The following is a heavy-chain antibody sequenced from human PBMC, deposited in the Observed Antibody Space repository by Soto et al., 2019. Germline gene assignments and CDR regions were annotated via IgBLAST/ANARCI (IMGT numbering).Heavy chain of an antibody. CDR3: ARGNFYYGMDV. Sequence: PSETLSLTCAVSGGSFSGNYWTWIRQPPGKGLEWIGEFSDSGSTNYNPSLKSRVTISEDMWKSQFSLKLSSVTAADTAVYYCARGNFYYGMDVWGQGTTVTVSS. CDR2: FSDSGST. CDR1: GGSFSGNY. J-gene: IGHJ6*02. V-gene: IGHV4-34*01.